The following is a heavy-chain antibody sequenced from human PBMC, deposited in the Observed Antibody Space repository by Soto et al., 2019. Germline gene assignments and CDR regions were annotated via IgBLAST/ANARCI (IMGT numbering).Heavy chain of an antibody. J-gene: IGHJ3*02. CDR2: ISWNSETI. Sequence: SLRLSCAASGFTVDDYAMDWVRQAPGKGLEWVSGISWNSETIDYADSVKGRFTISRDNAKSSLFLQMNSLRSEDTAVYYCVRDRGSPDSFDSWGQGTKVTVSS. D-gene: IGHD3-10*01. CDR1: GFTVDDYA. CDR3: VRDRGSPDSFDS. V-gene: IGHV3-9*01.